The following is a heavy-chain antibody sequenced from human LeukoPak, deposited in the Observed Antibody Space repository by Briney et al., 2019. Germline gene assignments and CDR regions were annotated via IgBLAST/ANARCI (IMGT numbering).Heavy chain of an antibody. Sequence: GGSLRLSCAASGFTFSGYAVTWVRQAPGKGLEWVSSISSSNGATYYTNSVKGRFTISRDYSKNTVYLQMNSLRAEDTALYYCAKDNVITALVPQGDFDLWGRGTLVTVSS. V-gene: IGHV3-23*01. J-gene: IGHJ2*01. D-gene: IGHD6-13*01. CDR1: GFTFSGYA. CDR2: ISSSNGAT. CDR3: AKDNVITALVPQGDFDL.